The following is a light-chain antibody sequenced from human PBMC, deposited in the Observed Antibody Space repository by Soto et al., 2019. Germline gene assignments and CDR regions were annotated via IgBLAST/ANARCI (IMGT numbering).Light chain of an antibody. CDR1: QSLSTW. CDR3: QQYNSYWT. CDR2: DAS. Sequence: DIQMTQSPSTLSASVGDRVTITCRASQSLSTWLAWFQQKPGKAPKLLIYDASSLESGVPSRFSGSGSGTEFTLTISSLQPDDFATYYCQQYNSYWTFGQGTKV. J-gene: IGKJ1*01. V-gene: IGKV1-5*01.